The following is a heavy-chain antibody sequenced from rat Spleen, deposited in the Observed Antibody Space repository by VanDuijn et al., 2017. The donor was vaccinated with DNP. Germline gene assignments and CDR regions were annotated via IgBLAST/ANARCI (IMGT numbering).Heavy chain of an antibody. CDR1: GFTFSDYY. Sequence: EVQLVESGGGLVQPGRSLKLSCAASGFTFSDYYMAWVRQAPKKGLEWVASISYEGSSTYYGDSVKGRFTISRDNAKSTLYLQMNSLRSEDTATYYCARPLMVAFYWYFDFWGPGTMVTVSS. D-gene: IGHD1-12*02. CDR2: ISYEGSST. CDR3: ARPLMVAFYWYFDF. J-gene: IGHJ1*01. V-gene: IGHV5-22*01.